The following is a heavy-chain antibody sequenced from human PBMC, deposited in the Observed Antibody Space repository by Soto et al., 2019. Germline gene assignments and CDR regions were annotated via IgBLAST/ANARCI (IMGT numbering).Heavy chain of an antibody. CDR2: IWYDGSNK. Sequence: QVQLVESGGGVVQPGRSLRLSCAASGFTFSSYGMHWVRQAPGKGLEWVAVIWYDGSNKYHADSVKGRFTISRDSSKNSLYLKMTGRRAEDTAVYCCARDMGGATSYVYGLGFWGQGTTVTVSS. J-gene: IGHJ6*02. CDR3: ARDMGGATSYVYGLGF. CDR1: GFTFSSYG. D-gene: IGHD3-16*01. V-gene: IGHV3-33*01.